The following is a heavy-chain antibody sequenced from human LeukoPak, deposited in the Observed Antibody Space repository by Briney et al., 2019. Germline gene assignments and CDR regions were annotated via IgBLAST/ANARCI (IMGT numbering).Heavy chain of an antibody. Sequence: KPSETLSLTCAVYGGSFSGYYWSWIRQPPRKGLECIGEINHSGSTNYNPSLKSRVTISVETSKNQFSLKLSSVTAADTAVYYCARGRYSSSWPFDYWGQGTLVTVSS. CDR1: GGSFSGYY. J-gene: IGHJ4*02. V-gene: IGHV4-34*01. CDR2: INHSGST. D-gene: IGHD6-13*01. CDR3: ARGRYSSSWPFDY.